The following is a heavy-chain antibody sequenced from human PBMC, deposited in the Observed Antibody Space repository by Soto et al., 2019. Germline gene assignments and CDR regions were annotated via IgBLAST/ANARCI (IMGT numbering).Heavy chain of an antibody. CDR3: AKDFKISGGHYGSLNYYYGMDV. V-gene: IGHV3-30*18. CDR2: ISYDGILK. CDR1: GFTFSAFG. Sequence: GGSLRLSCEASGFTFSAFGMHWVRQAPGKGLEWVAIISYDGILKYYSDPVKGRFIISRDTSKSALYLQMNSLRPEDTAVYYCAKDFKISGGHYGSLNYYYGMDVWGQGTTVTAP. D-gene: IGHD3-10*01. J-gene: IGHJ6*02.